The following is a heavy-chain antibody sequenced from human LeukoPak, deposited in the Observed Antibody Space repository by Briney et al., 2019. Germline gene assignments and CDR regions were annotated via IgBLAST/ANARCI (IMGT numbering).Heavy chain of an antibody. V-gene: IGHV3-30*18. CDR1: GFTFSRYG. CDR2: ISYDGSNK. Sequence: QPGGSLRLSCAASGFTFSRYGMHWVRQAPGKGLEWVAVISYDGSNKYYADSVKGRFTISRDNSKNTLYLQMNSLRAEDAALYYCAKDGRFGEYWGQGTLVTVSS. J-gene: IGHJ4*02. D-gene: IGHD3-10*01. CDR3: AKDGRFGEY.